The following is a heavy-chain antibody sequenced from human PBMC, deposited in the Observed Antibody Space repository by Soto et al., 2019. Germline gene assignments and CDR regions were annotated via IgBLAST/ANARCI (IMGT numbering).Heavy chain of an antibody. CDR2: ISSSSIYT. J-gene: IGHJ4*02. CDR3: ARCNIAAANDY. CDR1: GFTFSDYY. Sequence: GGSLRLSCAASGFTFSDYYMSWIRQAPGKGLEWVSYISSSSIYTNYADSVKGRFTISRDNAKNSLYLQMNSLRAEDTAVYYCARCNIAAANDYWGQGTLVTVSS. V-gene: IGHV3-11*06. D-gene: IGHD6-13*01.